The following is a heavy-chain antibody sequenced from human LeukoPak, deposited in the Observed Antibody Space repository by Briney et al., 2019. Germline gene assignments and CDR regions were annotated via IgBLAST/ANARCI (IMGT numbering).Heavy chain of an antibody. J-gene: IGHJ6*03. CDR3: ARGRSSPYQLLSVYYYYYMDV. CDR1: GFAFDDYG. V-gene: IGHV3-20*04. CDR2: INWNGGST. Sequence: PGGSLRLSCAASGFAFDDYGLSWVRQAPGKGLEWVSGINWNGGSTGYEDSVKGRFTISRDNAKNSLYLQMNSLRAEDTAVYYCARGRSSPYQLLSVYYYYYMDVWGKGTTVTVSS. D-gene: IGHD2-2*01.